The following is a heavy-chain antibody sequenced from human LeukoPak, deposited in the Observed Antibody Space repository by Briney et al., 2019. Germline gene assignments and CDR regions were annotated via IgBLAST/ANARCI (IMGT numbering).Heavy chain of an antibody. J-gene: IGHJ4*02. D-gene: IGHD1-7*01. V-gene: IGHV3-30*18. Sequence: PGGSLRLSCAASGFTFSSYGMHWVRQAPGEGLEWVAVISYDGSNKYYADSVKGRFTISRDNSKNTLYLQMNSLRAEDTAVCYCANLKLELKGYWGQGTLVTVSS. CDR1: GFTFSSYG. CDR2: ISYDGSNK. CDR3: ANLKLELKGY.